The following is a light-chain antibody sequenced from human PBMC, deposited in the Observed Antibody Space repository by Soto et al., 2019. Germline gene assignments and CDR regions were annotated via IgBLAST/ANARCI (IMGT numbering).Light chain of an antibody. V-gene: IGKV3-11*01. Sequence: EIVLTQSPATLSLSPGERATISCRASQSVIRYLAWYQQRPGQAPRLLIYDASTRAAGIPARFIGSGSGTEFSLSISSLEPEDFAVYYCQQRSSWPLTFGGGTKVDIK. CDR3: QQRSSWPLT. J-gene: IGKJ4*01. CDR2: DAS. CDR1: QSVIRY.